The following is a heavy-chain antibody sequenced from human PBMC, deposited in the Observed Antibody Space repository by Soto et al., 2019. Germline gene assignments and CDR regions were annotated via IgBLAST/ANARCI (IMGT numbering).Heavy chain of an antibody. D-gene: IGHD3-22*01. CDR2: IYSGGST. V-gene: IGHV3-53*01. CDR1: GFTFSIYG. CDR3: ARDGVKGGYPICFHP. J-gene: IGHJ1*01. Sequence: PGGSLKLSSAASGFTFSIYGMPWARQAPGKGLEWVSVIYSGGSTYYADSVKGRFTISTDNSKTTLYLQMNSLRAEATAVNYCARDGVKGGYPICFHPWAQVTLLTASS.